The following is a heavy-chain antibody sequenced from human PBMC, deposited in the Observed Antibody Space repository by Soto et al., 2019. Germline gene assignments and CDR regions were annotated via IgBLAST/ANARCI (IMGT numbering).Heavy chain of an antibody. CDR1: GDSINNYDHF. V-gene: IGHV4-30-4*01. CDR2: IYYSGAT. CDR3: ATTNGAYSYDSVS. J-gene: IGHJ5*02. D-gene: IGHD3-22*01. Sequence: LSLTCTVSGDSINNYDHFWTWIRQKPGEGLEWIGYIYYSGATYYSPSLKTRVSMSLHKSQNYFSLQLTSVTAADSAVYYCATTNGAYSYDSVSWGQGTLVTVSS.